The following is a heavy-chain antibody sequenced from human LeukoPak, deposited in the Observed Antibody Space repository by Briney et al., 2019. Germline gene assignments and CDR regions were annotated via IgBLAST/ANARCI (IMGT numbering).Heavy chain of an antibody. CDR3: AKSCNSGNCYYNY. CDR2: ISGSGSST. D-gene: IGHD2/OR15-2a*01. J-gene: IGHJ4*02. CDR1: GFTFSNCA. V-gene: IGHV3-23*01. Sequence: GGSLRLSCAASGFTFSNCAMSWVRQAPEKGLEWVSGISGSGSSTYYADSVKGRFTTSRDNSENTLSLQMNSPRADDTAIYYCAKSCNSGNCYYNYWGQGTLVTVSS.